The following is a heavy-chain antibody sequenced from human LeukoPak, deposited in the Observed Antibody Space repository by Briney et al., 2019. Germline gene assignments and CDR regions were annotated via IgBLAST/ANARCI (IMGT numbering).Heavy chain of an antibody. CDR1: GFTFKANA. CDR2: INPDGSQT. Sequence: HPGGSLRLSCEGSGFTFKANAMSWVRQAPGKGLEWVALINPDGSQTNYVDSVKGRLTISRDNAENSLYLQMNSLRAEDTAVYYCARDLGYGALDPWGQGVPVTVSS. D-gene: IGHD4-17*01. J-gene: IGHJ5*02. V-gene: IGHV3-7*01. CDR3: ARDLGYGALDP.